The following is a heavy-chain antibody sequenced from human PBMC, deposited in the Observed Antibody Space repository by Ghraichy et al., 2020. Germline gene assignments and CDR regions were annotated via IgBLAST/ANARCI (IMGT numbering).Heavy chain of an antibody. D-gene: IGHD1-26*01. CDR3: ARGSSGSNIGNFDD. CDR1: GFTFSSYW. Sequence: GGSLRLSCVASGFTFSSYWMTWVRQAPGKGVEWVANIKQDGSEKYYVDSVKGRFTISRDNAKNSLYLQMNSLRADDTAVYYCARGSSGSNIGNFDDWGQGTQVTVSS. CDR2: IKQDGSEK. J-gene: IGHJ4*02. V-gene: IGHV3-7*03.